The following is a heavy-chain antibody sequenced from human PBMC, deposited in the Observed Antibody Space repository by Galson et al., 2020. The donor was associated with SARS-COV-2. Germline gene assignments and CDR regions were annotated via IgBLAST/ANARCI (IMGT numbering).Heavy chain of an antibody. V-gene: IGHV6-1*01. CDR2: TYYRSKWYN. D-gene: IGHD2-2*01. CDR3: ASEDIVVVPAQAQHGIYYYYYGMDV. Sequence: TLSLTCAISGDSVSSNSAAWNWIRQSPSRGLEWLGRTYYRSKWYNDYAVSVKSRITINPDTSKNQFSLQLNSVTPEDTAVYYCASEDIVVVPAQAQHGIYYYYYGMDVWGQGTTVTVSS. J-gene: IGHJ6*02. CDR1: GDSVSSNSAA.